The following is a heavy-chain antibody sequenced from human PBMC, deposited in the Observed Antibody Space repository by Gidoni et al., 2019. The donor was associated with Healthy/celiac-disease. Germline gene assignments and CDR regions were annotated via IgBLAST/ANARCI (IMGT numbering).Heavy chain of an antibody. V-gene: IGHV4-61*02. CDR2: IYTSGST. CDR3: ARDHSSDVWVTFDP. J-gene: IGHJ5*02. CDR1: GGSISSGSYY. D-gene: IGHD3-16*01. Sequence: QVQLQESGPGLVKPSQTLSLTCTVSGGSISSGSYYWSWIRQPAGKGLEWIGRIYTSGSTNYNPSLKSRVTMSVDTSKNQFSLKLSSVTAADTAVYYCARDHSSDVWVTFDPWGQGTLVTVSS.